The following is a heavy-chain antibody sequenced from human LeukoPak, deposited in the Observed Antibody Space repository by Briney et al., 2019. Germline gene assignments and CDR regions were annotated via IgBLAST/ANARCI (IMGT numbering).Heavy chain of an antibody. CDR1: GYTFTSYG. Sequence: ASVKVSCKASGYTFTSYGISWVRQAPGQGLEWMGWISPYNGNTNYAQKLQGRVTMTTDTSTNTAYMELRSLRSDDTAVYYCARRNYDSWSEYFQHWGQGTLVTVSS. CDR3: ARRNYDSWSEYFQH. CDR2: ISPYNGNT. V-gene: IGHV1-18*01. J-gene: IGHJ1*01. D-gene: IGHD3-22*01.